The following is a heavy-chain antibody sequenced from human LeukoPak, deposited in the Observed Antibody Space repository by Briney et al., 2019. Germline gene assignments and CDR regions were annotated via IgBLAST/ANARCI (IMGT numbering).Heavy chain of an antibody. CDR3: ARADYYDSSGYYDY. Sequence: GGSLRLSCAASGFTFSSYWMHWVRQAPGKGLVWVSRINSDGSSTSYADSVKGRFTISRDNAKNTLYLQMNGLRAEDTAVYYCARADYYDSSGYYDYWGQGTLVTVSS. CDR2: INSDGSST. J-gene: IGHJ4*02. V-gene: IGHV3-74*01. D-gene: IGHD3-22*01. CDR1: GFTFSSYW.